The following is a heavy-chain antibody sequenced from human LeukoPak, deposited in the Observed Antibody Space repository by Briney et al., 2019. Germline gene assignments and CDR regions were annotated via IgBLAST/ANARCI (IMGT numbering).Heavy chain of an antibody. CDR1: GFTFSSYG. V-gene: IGHV3-30*18. D-gene: IGHD3-22*01. J-gene: IGHJ1*01. CDR3: AKQEFYYDSSGYYYRHFQH. CDR2: ISYDGSNK. Sequence: GRSLRLSCAASGFTFSSYGMHWVRQAPGKGLEGVAVISYDGSNKYYADSVKGRFTISRDNSKNTLDLQMNSLRAEDTAVYYCAKQEFYYDSSGYYYRHFQHWGQGTLVTVSS.